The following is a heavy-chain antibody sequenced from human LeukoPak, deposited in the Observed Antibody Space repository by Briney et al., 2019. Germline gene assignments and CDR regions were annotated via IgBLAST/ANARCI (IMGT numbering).Heavy chain of an antibody. V-gene: IGHV4-30-2*01. CDR2: IYHSGST. Sequence: SETLSLTCTVSGVSISSGYYWSWIRQPPGKGLEWIGYIYHSGSTYYNPSLKSRVTISVDRPKNQFSLKLSSVTAADTAVYYCARGYYDFWSGYPYHFDYWGQGTLVTVSS. D-gene: IGHD3-3*01. CDR3: ARGYYDFWSGYPYHFDY. J-gene: IGHJ4*02. CDR1: GVSISSGYY.